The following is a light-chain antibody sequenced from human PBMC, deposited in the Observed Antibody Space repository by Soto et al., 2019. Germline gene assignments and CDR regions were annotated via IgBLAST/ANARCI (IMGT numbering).Light chain of an antibody. CDR3: QQYASSQT. CDR1: QSLSSTY. J-gene: IGKJ1*01. V-gene: IGKV3-20*01. Sequence: EIVLTQSPVTLSLSPGERATLSCRASQSLSSTYLAWYQQKPGQAPRLLIYDASSRATGIPDRFSGSGSGTDFTLTISRLEPEDFAVYFCQQYASSQTFGQGTKVDIK. CDR2: DAS.